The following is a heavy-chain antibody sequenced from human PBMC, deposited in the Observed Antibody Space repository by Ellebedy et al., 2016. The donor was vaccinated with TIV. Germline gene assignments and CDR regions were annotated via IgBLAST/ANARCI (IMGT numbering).Heavy chain of an antibody. D-gene: IGHD1-1*01. CDR1: GYRFTDYW. CDR2: IDPSDSYT. Sequence: GESLKISCKGSGYRFTDYWISWVRQMPGKGLEWMGDIDPSDSYTNDNPSFQGHVAFSADKSITTAYLQWGSLKASDTAIYYCARRPASGPGDYWGQGTLVTVSS. CDR3: ARRPASGPGDY. V-gene: IGHV5-10-1*01. J-gene: IGHJ4*02.